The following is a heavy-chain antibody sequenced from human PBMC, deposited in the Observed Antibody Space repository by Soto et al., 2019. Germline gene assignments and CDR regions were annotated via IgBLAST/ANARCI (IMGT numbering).Heavy chain of an antibody. CDR2: INRASIYI. Sequence: GGSLRLSCVASGLTFGGRAMSWVRQAPGKGLEWVSSINRASIYIYYADSVRGRFTISRDNAKNSLYLQMDSLRVEDTAVYYCARRTVTTYHYFDYWGQGTLVTVSS. CDR3: ARRTVTTYHYFDY. J-gene: IGHJ4*02. CDR1: GLTFGGRA. V-gene: IGHV3-21*01. D-gene: IGHD4-17*01.